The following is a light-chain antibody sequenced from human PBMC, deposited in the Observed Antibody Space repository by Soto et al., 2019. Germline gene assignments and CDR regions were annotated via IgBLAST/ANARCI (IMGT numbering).Light chain of an antibody. CDR1: SSDVGGYKY. CDR2: DVT. Sequence: QSALTQPASVSESPGQSITISCTGSSSDVGGYKYVSWYQQHPGKAPKLLIYDVTNRPSGVSNRFSGSKSGYTASLTISGLQSEDEADYYCSSYTSFKPLVFVTVTKVTDL. CDR3: SSYTSFKPLV. V-gene: IGLV2-14*01. J-gene: IGLJ1*01.